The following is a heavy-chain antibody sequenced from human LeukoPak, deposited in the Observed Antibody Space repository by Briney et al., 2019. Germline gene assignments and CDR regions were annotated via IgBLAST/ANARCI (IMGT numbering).Heavy chain of an antibody. J-gene: IGHJ5*02. CDR2: INHSGST. D-gene: IGHD6-13*01. CDR1: GGSFSGYH. Sequence: PSETLSLTCAVYGGSFSGYHWSWIRQPPGKGLEWIGEINHSGSTNYNPSLKSRVTISVDTSKNQFSLKLSSVTAADTAVYYCARVYLRSAAGNFNWFDPWGQGTLVTVSS. V-gene: IGHV4-34*01. CDR3: ARVYLRSAAGNFNWFDP.